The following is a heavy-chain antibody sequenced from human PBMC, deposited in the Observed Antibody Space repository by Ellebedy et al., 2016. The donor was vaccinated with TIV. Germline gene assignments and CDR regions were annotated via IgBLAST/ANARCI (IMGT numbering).Heavy chain of an antibody. Sequence: GESLKISXAASGFTFSSYAMSWVRQAPGKGLEWVSAISGSGGSTYYADSVKGRFTISRDNSKNTLYLQMNSLRAEDTAVYYCAIGHYGSWGQGTLVTVSS. D-gene: IGHD3-10*01. J-gene: IGHJ4*02. CDR2: ISGSGGST. CDR1: GFTFSSYA. CDR3: AIGHYGS. V-gene: IGHV3-23*01.